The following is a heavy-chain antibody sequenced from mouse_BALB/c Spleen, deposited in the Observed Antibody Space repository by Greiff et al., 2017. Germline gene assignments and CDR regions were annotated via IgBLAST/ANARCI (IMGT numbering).Heavy chain of an antibody. D-gene: IGHD1-1*01. CDR1: GYTFTSYT. Sequence: QVQLQQSGAELARPGASVKMSCKASGYTFTSYTMHWVKQRPGQGLEWIGYINPSSGYTNYNQKFKDKATLTADKSSSTAYMQLSSLTSEDSAVYYCARYYYGRSDKNYYAMDDWGQGTSVTVSS. CDR3: ARYYYGRSDKNYYAMDD. V-gene: IGHV1-4*01. CDR2: INPSSGYT. J-gene: IGHJ4*01.